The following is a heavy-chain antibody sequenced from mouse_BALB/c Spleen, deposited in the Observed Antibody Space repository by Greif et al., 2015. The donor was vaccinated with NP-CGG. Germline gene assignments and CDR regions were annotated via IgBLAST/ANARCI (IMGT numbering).Heavy chain of an antibody. D-gene: IGHD2-3*01. J-gene: IGHJ2*01. V-gene: IGHV5-4*02. CDR2: ISDGGSYT. CDR1: GFTFSDYY. Sequence: EVQLVESGGGLVKPGGSLKLSCAASGFTFSDYYMYWVRQTPEKRLEWVATISDGGSYTYYPDSVRGRFTVSRDNAKNNLYLQMSSLKSEDTAMYYCAGGIDGYSPFDYWGQGTTLTVSS. CDR3: AGGIDGYSPFDY.